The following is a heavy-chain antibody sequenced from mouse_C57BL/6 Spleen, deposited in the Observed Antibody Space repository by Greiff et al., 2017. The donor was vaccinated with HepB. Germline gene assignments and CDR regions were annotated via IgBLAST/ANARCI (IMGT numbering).Heavy chain of an antibody. Sequence: EVQLQESGAELVKPGASVKLSCTASGFNIKDYYMHWVKQRTEQGLEWIGRIDPEDGENKYAPKFQGKATITADTSSNTAYLQLSSLTSEDTAVYYCARDGDSSGYFDYWGQGTTLTVSS. CDR3: ARDGDSSGYFDY. J-gene: IGHJ2*01. CDR2: IDPEDGEN. CDR1: GFNIKDYY. V-gene: IGHV14-2*01. D-gene: IGHD3-2*02.